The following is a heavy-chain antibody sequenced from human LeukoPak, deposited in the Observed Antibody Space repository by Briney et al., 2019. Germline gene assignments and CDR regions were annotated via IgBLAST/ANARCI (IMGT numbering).Heavy chain of an antibody. CDR3: AKWGDYDVLTGYYVSDY. Sequence: PGGSLRLSCAAPGFTFSSYAMSWVRQAPGKGLEWVSAIIGSGGSTYYADSVKGRFTISRDNSKNTLFLQMNSLRAEDTAVYYCAKWGDYDVLTGYYVSDYWGQGTLVTGSS. V-gene: IGHV3-23*01. J-gene: IGHJ4*02. D-gene: IGHD3-9*01. CDR1: GFTFSSYA. CDR2: IIGSGGST.